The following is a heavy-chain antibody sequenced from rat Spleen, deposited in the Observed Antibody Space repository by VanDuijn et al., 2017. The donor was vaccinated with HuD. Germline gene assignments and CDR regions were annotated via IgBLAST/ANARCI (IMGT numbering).Heavy chain of an antibody. V-gene: IGHV5S13*01. Sequence: EVQLVESGGGLVQPGRSLKLSCAASGFTFSNYDMAWVRQAPTKGLEWVASISTGGGNTYYPDSVKGRFTISRDNAKNTLYLQMNSLRSDDTATYYCTREDTNFPAWFDYWGQGTLVTVSS. CDR1: GFTFSNYD. D-gene: IGHD2-2*01. J-gene: IGHJ3*01. CDR3: TREDTNFPAWFDY. CDR2: ISTGGGNT.